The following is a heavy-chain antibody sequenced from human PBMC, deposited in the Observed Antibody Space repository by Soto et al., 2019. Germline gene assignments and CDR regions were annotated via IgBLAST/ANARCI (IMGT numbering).Heavy chain of an antibody. D-gene: IGHD3-22*01. CDR1: GGSISSYY. V-gene: IGHV4-59*01. Sequence: PSETLSLTCTVSGGSISSYYWSWIRQPPGKGLEWIGYIYYSGSTNYNPSLKSRVTISVDTSKNQFSLKLCSVTAADTAVYYCARDYYDSSGYIHYYYGMDVWGQGTTVTVSS. J-gene: IGHJ6*02. CDR3: ARDYYDSSGYIHYYYGMDV. CDR2: IYYSGST.